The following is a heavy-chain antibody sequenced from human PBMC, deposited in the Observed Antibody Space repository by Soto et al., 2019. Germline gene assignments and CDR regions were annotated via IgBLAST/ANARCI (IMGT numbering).Heavy chain of an antibody. D-gene: IGHD3-16*01. CDR3: ARSGHTFGGVV. V-gene: IGHV4-59*01. Sequence: KTSETLSLTCTVSGVSMINYYGSWIRQPPGKGLEHIGYVYYSGYTNYNPSLKSRVTISVDTSNNQFSLKLSSVTAADTAIYYCARSGHTFGGVVWGQGILVTVSS. J-gene: IGHJ4*02. CDR1: GVSMINYY. CDR2: VYYSGYT.